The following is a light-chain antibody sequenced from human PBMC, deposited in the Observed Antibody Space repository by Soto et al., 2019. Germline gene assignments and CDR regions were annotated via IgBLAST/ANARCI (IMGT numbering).Light chain of an antibody. J-gene: IGKJ1*01. V-gene: IGKV1-5*03. CDR3: QQYNSYSGT. CDR1: QSISNW. CDR2: KAS. Sequence: DIQMTQSPSTLSASVGDRVTITCRASQSISNWLAWYQQKPGKAPKLLIHKASTLKSGVPARFSGSGSGTEFTLTISSLQPDDFATYYCQQYNSYSGTFGQGTKVEIK.